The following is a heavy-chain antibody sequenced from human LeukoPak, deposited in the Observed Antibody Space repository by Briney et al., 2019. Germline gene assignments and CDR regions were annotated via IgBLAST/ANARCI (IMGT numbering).Heavy chain of an antibody. CDR3: ARAGYSYGTGYYFDY. V-gene: IGHV4-59*01. Sequence: ASETLSLACTVSGGSISSYYWSWIRQPPGKGLEWIGYIYYSGSTNYNPSLKSRVTISLDTSKNQFSLKLSSVTAADAAVYYCARAGYSYGTGYYFDYWGQGALVTVSS. J-gene: IGHJ4*02. D-gene: IGHD5-18*01. CDR1: GGSISSYY. CDR2: IYYSGST.